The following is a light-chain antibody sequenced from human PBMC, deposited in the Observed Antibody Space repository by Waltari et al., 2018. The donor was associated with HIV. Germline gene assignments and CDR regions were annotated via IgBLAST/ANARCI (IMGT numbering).Light chain of an antibody. V-gene: IGKV4-1*01. CDR3: QQYYSTPPT. CDR2: WAS. Sequence: DIVMTQSPDSLAVSLGGWTTIHCTSRQNLFYSSNNKNYLAWYQHKPGQSPKLLFYWASTRESGVPDRFSGSGSGTNFTLTISSLQADDVAVYFCQQYYSTPPTFGQGTKLEI. J-gene: IGKJ2*01. CDR1: QNLFYSSNNKNY.